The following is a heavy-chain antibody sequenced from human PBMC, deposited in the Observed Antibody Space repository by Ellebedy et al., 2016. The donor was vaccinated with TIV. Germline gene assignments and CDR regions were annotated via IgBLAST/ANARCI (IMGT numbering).Heavy chain of an antibody. CDR2: ISGSGGST. CDR3: AKDDYYDNSGYFDY. D-gene: IGHD3-22*01. J-gene: IGHJ4*02. Sequence: PGGSLRLSCAASGFTFSSYAMSWVRQAPGKGLEWVSAISGSGGSTYYADSVKGRFTISRDNSKNTRYLQMTSLRAEDTAVYYCAKDDYYDNSGYFDYWGQGTLVTVSS. V-gene: IGHV3-23*01. CDR1: GFTFSSYA.